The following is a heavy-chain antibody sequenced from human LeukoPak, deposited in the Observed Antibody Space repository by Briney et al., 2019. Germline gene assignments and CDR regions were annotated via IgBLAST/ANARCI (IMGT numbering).Heavy chain of an antibody. V-gene: IGHV4-4*07. CDR1: GGSISGYY. D-gene: IGHD5-24*01. CDR3: ARMTTISRVGNWFDP. Sequence: TSETLSLTRIVSGGSISGYYWSWIRQPAGKGLEWIGRIYTSGSANNNPPLKSRATMSVDTSKTQFPLNLRSVTAAHRAVQYSARMTTISRVGNWFDPWGQGTLVTVSS. J-gene: IGHJ5*02. CDR2: IYTSGSA.